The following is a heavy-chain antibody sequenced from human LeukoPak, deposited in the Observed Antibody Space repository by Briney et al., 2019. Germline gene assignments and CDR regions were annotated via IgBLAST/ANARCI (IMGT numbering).Heavy chain of an antibody. Sequence: SETLSLTCAVYGGSFSGYYWSWIRQPPGKGLEWIGEINHSGSTNYNPSLKSRVTISVDTSKNQFSLKLSSVTAADTAMYYCARELGYCSGGSCYSGPTNWFDPWGQGTLVTVSS. J-gene: IGHJ5*02. V-gene: IGHV4-34*01. CDR3: ARELGYCSGGSCYSGPTNWFDP. CDR2: INHSGST. D-gene: IGHD2-15*01. CDR1: GGSFSGYY.